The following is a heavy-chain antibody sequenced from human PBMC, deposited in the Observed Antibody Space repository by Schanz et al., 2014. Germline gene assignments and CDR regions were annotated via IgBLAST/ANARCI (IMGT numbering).Heavy chain of an antibody. CDR2: MSGTAGNT. Sequence: EVQLLESGGGLLQPGGSLRLSCAASGFTFSSYAMSWVRQAPGKGLEWVSSMSGTAGNTYYAASVKGRFTISRDNSKNTLYLQMNSLRGEDTAVYYCAKDRLSGSWCDALDYWGQGALVTVSS. CDR3: AKDRLSGSWCDALDY. V-gene: IGHV3-23*01. D-gene: IGHD2-15*01. J-gene: IGHJ4*02. CDR1: GFTFSSYA.